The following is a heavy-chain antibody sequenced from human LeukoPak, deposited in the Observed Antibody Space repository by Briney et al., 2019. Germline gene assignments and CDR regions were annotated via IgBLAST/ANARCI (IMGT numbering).Heavy chain of an antibody. CDR1: GYSFTIYW. V-gene: IGHV5-51*01. CDR2: IYPGDSGT. J-gene: IGHJ3*02. CDR3: ARLRPQDAFDI. Sequence: GEALKIFCKGSGYSFTIYWIGWVRQMPGKGLEWMGIIYPGDSGTRYSPSFQGQVTISADKSISTASLQWSSLKASDTAMYYCARLRPQDAFDIWGQRTMVTVSS.